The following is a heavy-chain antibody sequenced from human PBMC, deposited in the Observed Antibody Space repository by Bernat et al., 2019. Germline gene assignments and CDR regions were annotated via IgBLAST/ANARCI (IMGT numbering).Heavy chain of an antibody. CDR1: GFTFSSYA. CDR3: AKEIDYGDLSYYYYGMDV. D-gene: IGHD4-17*01. V-gene: IGHV3-23*01. J-gene: IGHJ6*02. Sequence: EVQLLESGGGLVQPGGSLRLSCAASGFTFSSYAMSWVRQAPGKGLEWVSAISGSGGSTYYADSVKGRFTISRDNSKNTLYLQMNSLRAEDTAVYYCAKEIDYGDLSYYYYGMDVWGQGTTVTVSS. CDR2: ISGSGGST.